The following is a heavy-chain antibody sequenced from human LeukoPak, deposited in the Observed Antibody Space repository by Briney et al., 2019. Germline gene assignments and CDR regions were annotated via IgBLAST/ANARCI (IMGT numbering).Heavy chain of an antibody. CDR1: GFTFSDYY. CDR3: ARYGGNGADY. CDR2: ISSSSSGYT. V-gene: IGHV3-11*03. Sequence: GGSLRLSCAASGFTFSDYYMSWIRQAPGKGLEWVSYISSSSSGYTDYADSVKGRITISRDNAKNSLYLQMNSLRAEDTAVYYCARYGGNGADYWGQGTLVTVSS. D-gene: IGHD4-23*01. J-gene: IGHJ4*02.